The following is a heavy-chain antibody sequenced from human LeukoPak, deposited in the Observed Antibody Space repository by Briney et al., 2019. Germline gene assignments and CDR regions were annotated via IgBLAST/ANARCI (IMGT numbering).Heavy chain of an antibody. D-gene: IGHD3-22*01. CDR1: GYTFTGYY. CDR3: ARGITMIVVAPFDY. V-gene: IGHV1-2*06. CDR2: INPNSCGT. Sequence: VASVKVSCKASGYTFTGYYMHWVRQPPGQGLEWMGRINPNSCGTNYAQKFQGRVTMTRDTSISTAYMELSRLRSDDTAVYYCARGITMIVVAPFDYWGQGTLVTVSS. J-gene: IGHJ4*02.